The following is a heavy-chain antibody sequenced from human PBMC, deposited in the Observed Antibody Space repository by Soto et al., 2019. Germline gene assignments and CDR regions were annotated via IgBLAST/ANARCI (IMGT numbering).Heavy chain of an antibody. CDR3: ARGGNSVVGAFDI. J-gene: IGHJ3*02. CDR2: IWYDGSNK. Sequence: QAQLVESGGGVVQRGRSLRLSCAASGFTFSSHGMHWVRQAPGKGLEWVAVIWYDGSNKYYADSVKGRFTISRDNSKNTLYLQVNSLRAEDTAVYYCARGGNSVVGAFDIWGQGTMVTVSS. D-gene: IGHD2-21*02. CDR1: GFTFSSHG. V-gene: IGHV3-33*01.